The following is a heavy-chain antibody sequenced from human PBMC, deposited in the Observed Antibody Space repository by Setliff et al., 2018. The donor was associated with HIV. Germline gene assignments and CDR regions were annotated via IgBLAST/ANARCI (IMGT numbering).Heavy chain of an antibody. D-gene: IGHD1-26*01. Sequence: ASVKVSCKASGNTFTTYDISWVRQAPGQGLEWMGWISVYNGDTNYAQKFRGRVTMTTDTSTSTAYMELRSLRSDDAAVYYCTRGPWSKVVTTDTFDIWGQGTMVTVSS. CDR1: GNTFTTYD. CDR3: TRGPWSKVVTTDTFDI. J-gene: IGHJ3*02. V-gene: IGHV1-18*01. CDR2: ISVYNGDT.